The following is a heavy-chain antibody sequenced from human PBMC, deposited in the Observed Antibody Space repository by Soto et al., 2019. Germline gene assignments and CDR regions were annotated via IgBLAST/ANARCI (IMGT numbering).Heavy chain of an antibody. J-gene: IGHJ4*02. V-gene: IGHV4-59*01. CDR2: ISYSGNT. Sequence: QVQLQESGPGLVKPSETLSLTCTVSGGSISSYYWSWIRQPPGMGLEWIGFISYSGNTNYNPSLKSRVTISVDTSKNQFSLKLSSVTAPEPAVYYCARYGGTYHVYWGQGTLVTVSS. CDR3: ARYGGTYHVY. D-gene: IGHD1-26*01. CDR1: GGSISSYY.